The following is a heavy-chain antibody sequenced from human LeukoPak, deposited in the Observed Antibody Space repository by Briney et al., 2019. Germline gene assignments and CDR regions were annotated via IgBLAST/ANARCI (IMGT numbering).Heavy chain of an antibody. CDR1: RFTFSDHY. D-gene: IGHD5-18*01. V-gene: IGHV3-72*01. Sequence: GGSLRLSCAASRFTFSDHYIDWVRQAPGKGLQWVGRSRNKANSYTTEYAASVKGRFIISRDDSESSLYLQMNSLTAEDTAVYYCARVGYSYRNDYWGHGTLVTVSS. CDR3: ARVGYSYRNDY. J-gene: IGHJ4*01. CDR2: SRNKANSYTT.